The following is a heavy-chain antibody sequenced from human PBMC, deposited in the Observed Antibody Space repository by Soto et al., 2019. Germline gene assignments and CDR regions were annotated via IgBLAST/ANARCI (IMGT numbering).Heavy chain of an antibody. D-gene: IGHD3-10*01. CDR1: GFTFGDYA. Sequence: SLRLSCTASGFTFGDYAMSWFRQAPGKGLEWVGFIRSKAYGGTTEYAASVKGRFTISRDDSKSIAYLQMNSLKTEDTAVYYCTRDGDYYNSGTYGYFDYWGQGTLVTVSS. V-gene: IGHV3-49*03. J-gene: IGHJ4*02. CDR2: IRSKAYGGTT. CDR3: TRDGDYYNSGTYGYFDY.